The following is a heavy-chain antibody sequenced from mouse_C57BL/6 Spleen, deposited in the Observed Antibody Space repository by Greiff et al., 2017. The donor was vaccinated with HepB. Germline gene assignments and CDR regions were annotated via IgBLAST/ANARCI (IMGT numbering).Heavy chain of an antibody. CDR1: GYTFTSYW. CDR3: AIYYYGSSLMDY. D-gene: IGHD1-1*01. V-gene: IGHV1-64*01. CDR2: IHPNSGST. J-gene: IGHJ4*01. Sequence: QVQLQQPGAELVKPGASVKLSCKASGYTFTSYWMHWVKQRPGQGLEWIGMIHPNSGSTNYNEKFKSKATLTVDKSSSTAYMQLSSLTSEDSAVYYCAIYYYGSSLMDYWGQGTSVTVSS.